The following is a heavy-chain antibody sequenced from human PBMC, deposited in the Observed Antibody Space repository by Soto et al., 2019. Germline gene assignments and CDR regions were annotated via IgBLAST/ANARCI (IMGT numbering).Heavy chain of an antibody. V-gene: IGHV1-69*13. J-gene: IGHJ4*02. D-gene: IGHD2-8*01. Sequence: SVKVSCKASGGTFSSYAISWVRQAPGQGLEWMGGIIPIFGTANYAQKFQGRVTITADESTSTAYMELSSLRSEDTAVYYCARLGYCTNGVCYSDYWGQGTLVTVSS. CDR3: ARLGYCTNGVCYSDY. CDR1: GGTFSSYA. CDR2: IIPIFGTA.